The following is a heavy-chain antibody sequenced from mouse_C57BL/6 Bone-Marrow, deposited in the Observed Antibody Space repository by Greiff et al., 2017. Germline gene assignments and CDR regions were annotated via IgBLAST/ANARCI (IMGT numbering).Heavy chain of an antibody. J-gene: IGHJ2*01. CDR3: ARGANWDFDY. D-gene: IGHD4-1*01. V-gene: IGHV1-59*01. CDR1: GYTFPSHG. CDR2: IDPSDSYT. Sequence: QVKLQQPGAGLVRPGTSVKFSCKASGYTFPSHGMPWVRQTPGKGLEWIGVIDPSDSYTNYNQKFKGRSTLTVDTSYSTAYMQLSSLTSEDSAVYYCARGANWDFDYWGQGTTLTVSS.